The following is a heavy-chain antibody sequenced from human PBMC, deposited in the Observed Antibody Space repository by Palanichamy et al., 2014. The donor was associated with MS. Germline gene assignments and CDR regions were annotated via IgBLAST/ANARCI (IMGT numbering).Heavy chain of an antibody. V-gene: IGHV3-30-3*01. D-gene: IGHD3-10*01. CDR3: ARVSQQMWYSGYFDY. CDR1: GFTFSRHA. J-gene: IGHJ4*02. CDR2: TAFDGSKT. Sequence: QVQLVEVWGRAWSRPGRSLRLSCAASGFTFSRHAMHWVRQAPGKGLEWLVVTAFDGSKTSYADNVKGRFTISRDNSMNTLYLQMNSLRTEDTAVYYCARVSQQMWYSGYFDYWGLGTLVTVSS.